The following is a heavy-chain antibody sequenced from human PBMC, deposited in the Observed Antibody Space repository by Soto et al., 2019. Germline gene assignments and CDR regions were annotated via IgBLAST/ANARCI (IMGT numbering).Heavy chain of an antibody. Sequence: ASVKVSCKASGYMFITYGISWVRQAPGQGLEWMGWISAYNGNTNYAQKLQGRVTMTTDTSTSTAYMELRSLRSDDTAVYYCARDRAGREWSYYYYGMHVWGPGTTLTVS. CDR2: ISAYNGNT. J-gene: IGHJ6*02. CDR3: ARDRAGREWSYYYYGMHV. CDR1: GYMFITYG. D-gene: IGHD3-3*01. V-gene: IGHV1-18*04.